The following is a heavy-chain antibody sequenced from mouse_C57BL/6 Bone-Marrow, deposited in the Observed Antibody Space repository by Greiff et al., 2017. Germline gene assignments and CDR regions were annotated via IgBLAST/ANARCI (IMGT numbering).Heavy chain of an antibody. V-gene: IGHV1-39*01. CDR1: GYSFTDYN. CDR2: INPNYGTT. D-gene: IGHD3-2*02. CDR3: ERYGSSGYREAWFDY. J-gene: IGHJ3*01. Sequence: EVQLQQSGPELVKPGASVKISCKASGYSFTDYNMNWVKQSNGKSLEWIGVINPNYGTTSYNQKFKGKATLTVDQSSSTAYMQLNSLTSEDSAVYYCERYGSSGYREAWFDYWGQGTLVTVSA.